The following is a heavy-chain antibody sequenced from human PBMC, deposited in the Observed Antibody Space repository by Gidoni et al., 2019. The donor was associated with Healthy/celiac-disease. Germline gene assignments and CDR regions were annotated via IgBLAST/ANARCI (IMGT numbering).Heavy chain of an antibody. D-gene: IGHD3-22*01. CDR3: AKAYYDSSGVTDYYYGMDV. J-gene: IGHJ6*02. V-gene: IGHV3-43*02. CDR1: GFTFDDYA. Sequence: EVQLVESGGGVVQPGGSLSLSCAASGFTFDDYAMHWVSLISGDGGSTYYADSVKGRFTISRDNSKNSLYLQMNSLRTEDTALYYCAKAYYDSSGVTDYYYGMDVWGQGTTVTVSS. CDR2: ISGDGGST.